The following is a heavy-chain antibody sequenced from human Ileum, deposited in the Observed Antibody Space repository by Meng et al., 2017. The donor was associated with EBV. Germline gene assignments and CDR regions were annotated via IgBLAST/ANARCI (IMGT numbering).Heavy chain of an antibody. D-gene: IGHD1-26*01. CDR1: GVSISGNY. V-gene: IGHV4-59*01. Sequence: QVHMQESGPGLVKPSGTLSLICDVSGVSISGNYWSWIRQSPVKGLEWIGFFYEGTTNYNPSLKSRVTIAAGPANNQISLRLSSVTSADTAVYYCAKGGQWDPLDSWGRGILVTVSS. CDR2: FYEGTT. J-gene: IGHJ4*02. CDR3: AKGGQWDPLDS.